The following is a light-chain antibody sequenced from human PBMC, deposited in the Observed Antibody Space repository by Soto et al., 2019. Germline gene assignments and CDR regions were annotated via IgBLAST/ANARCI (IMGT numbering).Light chain of an antibody. CDR1: QNIGRW. V-gene: IGKV1-5*01. J-gene: IGKJ1*01. CDR2: DVS. CDR3: QQYNLHSPAT. Sequence: DIQMTQSPSSLSASVGDRVTITCRASQNIGRWLAWYQQKPGKAPKLMIYDVSTLISGVPSRFSGSGSGTEFTLTISGLQPDDFTPYYCQQYNLHSPATFGPGTLVEIK.